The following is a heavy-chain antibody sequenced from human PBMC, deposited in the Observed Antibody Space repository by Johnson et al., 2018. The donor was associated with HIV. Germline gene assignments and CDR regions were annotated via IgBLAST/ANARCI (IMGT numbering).Heavy chain of an antibody. Sequence: QVQLVESGGGVVQPGRSLRLSCAASGFTFSSYGMHWVRQAAGKGLEWVAVIWYDGSNKYYADSVKGRFTISRDNAQNSLSLQMTSLRAEDTAVYYCGRGRSTVYIVDLSGGSFDMGGQGTMVVVSS. D-gene: IGHD5-12*01. CDR2: IWYDGSNK. CDR1: GFTFSSYG. CDR3: GRGRSTVYIVDLSGGSFDM. J-gene: IGHJ3*02. V-gene: IGHV3-33*01.